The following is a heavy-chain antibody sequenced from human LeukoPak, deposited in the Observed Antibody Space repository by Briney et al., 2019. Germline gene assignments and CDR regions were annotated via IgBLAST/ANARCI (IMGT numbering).Heavy chain of an antibody. V-gene: IGHV4-4*08. CDR1: GGSIESYY. Sequence: PSETLSLTCSVSGGSIESYYWSWIRQPPGKGLEFIGYIAASGTTKYNPSLKSRVTLSMDTSKNQFSLKLRSVTAADTAVYFCARFPYFEGFDYWGQGTQVIVSS. J-gene: IGHJ4*02. CDR2: IAASGTT. CDR3: ARFPYFEGFDY. D-gene: IGHD3-9*01.